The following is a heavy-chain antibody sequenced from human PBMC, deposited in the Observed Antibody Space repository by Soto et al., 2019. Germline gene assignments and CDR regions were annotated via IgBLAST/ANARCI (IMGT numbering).Heavy chain of an antibody. Sequence: QVQLVESGGGVVQPGRSLRLSCAASGFTFSYHALNWVRQAPGKGLEWVAVISYDGDNKYIAESVKGRFTISRDNSKNTGSLQMNSQRAEDPAMYFCARGTTTSAFSAMDVWGQGTTVTVSS. D-gene: IGHD1-1*01. CDR1: GFTFSYHA. V-gene: IGHV3-30-3*01. CDR3: ARGTTTSAFSAMDV. CDR2: ISYDGDNK. J-gene: IGHJ6*02.